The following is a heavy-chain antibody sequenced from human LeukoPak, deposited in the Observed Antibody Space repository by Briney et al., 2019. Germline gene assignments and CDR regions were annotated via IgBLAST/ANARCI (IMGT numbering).Heavy chain of an antibody. CDR3: ARDRRYNWNYVSDY. D-gene: IGHD1-7*01. J-gene: IGHJ4*02. CDR2: ISAYNGNT. CDR1: GYTFTSYG. V-gene: IGHV1-18*01. Sequence: ASVKASCKASGYTFTSYGISWVRQAPGQGLEWMGWISAYNGNTNYAQKLQGRVTMTTDTSTSTAYMELRSLRSDDTAVYYCARDRRYNWNYVSDYWGQGTLVTVSS.